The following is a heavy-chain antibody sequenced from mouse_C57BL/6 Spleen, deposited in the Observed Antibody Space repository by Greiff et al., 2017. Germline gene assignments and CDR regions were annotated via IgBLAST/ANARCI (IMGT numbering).Heavy chain of an antibody. CDR2: FHPYNDDT. CDR1: GYTFTTYP. Sequence: QVQLQQSGAELVKPGASVKMSCKASGYTFTTYPLAWMKQNHGKSLEWIGNFHPYNDDTKYNEKFKGKATLTVEKSSSTVYLELSRLTSDECAVYDCARRAIYYGSSPWWYFDVWGTGTTLTVSS. J-gene: IGHJ1*03. CDR3: ARRAIYYGSSPWWYFDV. V-gene: IGHV1-47*01. D-gene: IGHD1-1*01.